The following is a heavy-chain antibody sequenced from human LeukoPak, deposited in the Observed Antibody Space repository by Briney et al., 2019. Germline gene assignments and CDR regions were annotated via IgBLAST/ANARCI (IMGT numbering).Heavy chain of an antibody. V-gene: IGHV3-9*01. D-gene: IGHD3-10*01. CDR1: GFTFDDYA. Sequence: SLKISCAASGFTFDDYAMHWVRQAPGKGLEWVSGISWNSGSIGYADSVKGRFTISRDNAKNSLYLQMNSLRAEDTALYYCAKERIWFGDLGHAFDIWGQGTMVTVSS. CDR2: ISWNSGSI. J-gene: IGHJ3*02. CDR3: AKERIWFGDLGHAFDI.